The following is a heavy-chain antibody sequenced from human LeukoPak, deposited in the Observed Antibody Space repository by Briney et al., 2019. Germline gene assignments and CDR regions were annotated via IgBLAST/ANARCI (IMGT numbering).Heavy chain of an antibody. CDR3: ASQGRGAIRQFDP. CDR1: GGSFSGYY. V-gene: IGHV4-34*01. J-gene: IGHJ5*02. Sequence: SETLSLTCAVYGGSFSGYYWSWIRQPPGKGLEWIGEINHSGSTNYNPSLKSRVTISVDTSKNQFPLKLSSVTAADTAVYYCASQGRGAIRQFDPWGQGTLVTVSS. CDR2: INHSGST. D-gene: IGHD2-2*02.